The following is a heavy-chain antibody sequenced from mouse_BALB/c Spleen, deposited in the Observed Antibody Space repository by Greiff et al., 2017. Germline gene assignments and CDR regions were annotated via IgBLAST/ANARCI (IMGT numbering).Heavy chain of an antibody. Sequence: VHLVESGPDLVAPSQSLSITCTVSGFSLTSYGVHWVRQPPGKGLEWLVVIWSDGSTTYNSALKSRLSISKDNSKSQVFLKMNSLQTDDTAMYYCARHNGNYYWYFDVWGAGTTVTVSS. CDR1: GFSLTSYG. J-gene: IGHJ1*01. CDR3: ARHNGNYYWYFDV. CDR2: IWSDGST. D-gene: IGHD2-1*01. V-gene: IGHV2-6-2*01.